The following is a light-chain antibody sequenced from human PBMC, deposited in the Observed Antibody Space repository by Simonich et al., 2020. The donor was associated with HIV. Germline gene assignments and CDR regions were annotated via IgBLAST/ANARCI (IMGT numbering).Light chain of an antibody. CDR3: CSYAGINTLI. CDR1: SSDVGGYNL. CDR2: EDS. V-gene: IGLV2-23*01. J-gene: IGLJ2*01. Sequence: QSALTQPRSVSGSPGQSVTISCTGTSSDVGGYNLVSWYQQHPGKAPKLMIYEDSSRHSGVSTRFSGSKSGNTASLTISGLQAEDEAYYYCCSYAGINTLIFGGGTKLTVL.